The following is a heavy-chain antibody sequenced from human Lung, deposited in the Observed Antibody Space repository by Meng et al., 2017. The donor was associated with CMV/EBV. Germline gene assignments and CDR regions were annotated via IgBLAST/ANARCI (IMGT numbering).Heavy chain of an antibody. CDR2: TSTTGADT. J-gene: IGHJ4*02. V-gene: IGHV3-23*01. CDR1: GFTFRSYA. D-gene: IGHD1/OR15-1a*01. Sequence: EVQLLESGGGLVQPGGSLRLSFVASGFTFRSYAMTWVRQAPGKGLEWVSATSTTGADTYYTGSVQGRFTISRDNSGNTLFLQMNSLRVEDTAVYYCARNKEPFDYWGQGALVTVSS. CDR3: ARNKEPFDY.